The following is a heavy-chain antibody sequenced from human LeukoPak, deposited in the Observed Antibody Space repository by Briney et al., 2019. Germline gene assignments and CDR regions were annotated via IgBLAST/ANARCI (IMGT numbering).Heavy chain of an antibody. V-gene: IGHV1-2*02. CDR3: ARDQRNSGDP. J-gene: IGHJ5*02. D-gene: IGHD3-10*01. CDR2: INPNNGGT. Sequence: ASVKVSCKTSGYTFNNFKIHWVRQAPRQGLDYMGWINPNNGGTNYAQKFQGRVRMTGDMSTTTAYMELSRLRSDDTAVYYCARDQRNSGDPWGQGTLVTVSS. CDR1: GYTFNNFK.